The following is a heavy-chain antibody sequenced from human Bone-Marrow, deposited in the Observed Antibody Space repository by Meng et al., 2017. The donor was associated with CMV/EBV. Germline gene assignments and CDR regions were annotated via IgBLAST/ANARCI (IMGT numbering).Heavy chain of an antibody. CDR2: IRSKAYGGTT. D-gene: IGHD1-7*01. Sequence: GESLKISCAASGFNFNGHSLNWVRQAPGKGLEWVGFIRSKAYGGTTEYAASVKGRFTISRDDSKSIAYLQMNSLKTEDTAVYYCISSRGWNYSYWGQGTLVTVSS. CDR1: GFNFNGHS. J-gene: IGHJ4*02. V-gene: IGHV3-49*04. CDR3: ISSRGWNYSY.